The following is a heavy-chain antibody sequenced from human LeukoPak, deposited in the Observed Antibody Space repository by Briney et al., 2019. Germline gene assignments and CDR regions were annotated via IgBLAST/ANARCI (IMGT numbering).Heavy chain of an antibody. CDR3: GRDPNGDYIGAFDM. J-gene: IGHJ3*02. CDR2: ITGSYNA. CDR1: EFSFSYYW. V-gene: IGHV3-23*01. Sequence: GGSLRLSCAASEFSFSYYWMSWVRQAPGKGLEWVSAITGSYNAQYADSVKGRFTISRDNSKNTLYLQMYGLRAEDTAIYYCGRDPNGDYIGAFDMRGQGTVVTVSS. D-gene: IGHD4-17*01.